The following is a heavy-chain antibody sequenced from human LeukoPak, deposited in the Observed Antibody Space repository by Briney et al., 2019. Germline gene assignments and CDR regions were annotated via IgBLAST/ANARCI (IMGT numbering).Heavy chain of an antibody. CDR1: GFTFSSYC. V-gene: IGHV3-33*01. D-gene: IGHD3-9*01. CDR2: IWYDGSNK. J-gene: IGHJ4*02. CDR3: ARVGVLRYFDWSSDY. Sequence: GGSLTLSCAASGFTFSSYCLHWVRQAPGKGLEGVAVIWYDGSNKYYADSVKGRFTISRDNSKNTLYLQMNSLRAEDTAVYYCARVGVLRYFDWSSDYWGQGTLVTASS.